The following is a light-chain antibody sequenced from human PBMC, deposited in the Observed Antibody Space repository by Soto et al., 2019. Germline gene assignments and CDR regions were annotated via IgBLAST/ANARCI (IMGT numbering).Light chain of an antibody. J-gene: IGLJ1*01. CDR3: CSYAGSSTSYV. CDR2: EVS. V-gene: IGLV2-23*02. Sequence: LTPPASLSGSPGQSITISCTGTSSDVGSYNLVSWYQQHPGKAPKLMIYEVSKRPSGVSNRFSGSKSGNTASLTISGLQAEDEADYYCCSYAGSSTSYVFGTGTKVTVL. CDR1: SSDVGSYNL.